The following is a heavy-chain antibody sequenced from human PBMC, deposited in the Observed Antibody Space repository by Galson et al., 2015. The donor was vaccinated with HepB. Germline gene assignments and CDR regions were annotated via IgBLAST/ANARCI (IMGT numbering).Heavy chain of an antibody. CDR2: IYSGGST. V-gene: IGHV3-66*01. Sequence: SLRLSCAASGFTVSSNYMSWVRQAPGKGLEWVSVIYSGGSTYYADSVKGRFTITRDNSKNTLYLLMNSLRAEDTAVYYCASSWYSLSYYGMDVWGQGTTVTVSS. CDR3: ASSWYSLSYYGMDV. J-gene: IGHJ6*02. D-gene: IGHD6-13*01. CDR1: GFTVSSNY.